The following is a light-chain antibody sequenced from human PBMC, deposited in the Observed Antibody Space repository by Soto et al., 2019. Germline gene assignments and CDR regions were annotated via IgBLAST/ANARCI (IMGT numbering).Light chain of an antibody. CDR1: QTISSW. Sequence: DIQMTQSPSTLSGSVVDRVXIXCRASQTISSWLAWYQQKPGRAPKLLIYDASNLEAGVPSRFRGSGSGTDFTFTISRLQPEDIATYYCQQYENLPTFGQGTLLEIK. CDR3: QQYENLPT. J-gene: IGKJ5*01. CDR2: DAS. V-gene: IGKV1-33*01.